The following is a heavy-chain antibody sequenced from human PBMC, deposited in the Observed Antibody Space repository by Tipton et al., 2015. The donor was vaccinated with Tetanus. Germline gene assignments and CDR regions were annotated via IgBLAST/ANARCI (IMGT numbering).Heavy chain of an antibody. Sequence: SLRLSCAASGFTFSNYTMNWVRQPPGKGLEWVSSISASGRYKYYADSVKGRFTISRDNAKNSEYLQMNRLRVEDTALYYCAKDPASRVWFDPWGQGTLVSVSS. CDR2: ISASGRYK. CDR3: AKDPASRVWFDP. V-gene: IGHV3-21*01. D-gene: IGHD3-3*01. J-gene: IGHJ5*02. CDR1: GFTFSNYT.